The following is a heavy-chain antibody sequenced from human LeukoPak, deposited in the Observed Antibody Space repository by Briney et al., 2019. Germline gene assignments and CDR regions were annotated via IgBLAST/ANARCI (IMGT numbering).Heavy chain of an antibody. J-gene: IGHJ5*02. CDR2: ISSSGSTI. CDR1: GFTFSDYY. V-gene: IGHV3-11*04. CDR3: ARDLTDFWSRGWFDP. Sequence: GGSLRLSCAASGFTFSDYYMSWIRQAPGKGLEWVSYISSSGSTIYYADSVKGRFTISRDNAKNSLYLQMNSLRAEDTAVYYCARDLTDFWSRGWFDPWGQGTLVTVSS. D-gene: IGHD3-3*01.